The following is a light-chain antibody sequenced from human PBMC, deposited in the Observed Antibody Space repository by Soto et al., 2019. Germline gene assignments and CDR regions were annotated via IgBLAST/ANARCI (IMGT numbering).Light chain of an antibody. V-gene: IGLV1-40*01. J-gene: IGLJ1*01. CDR2: ENN. CDR3: QSYDSSLSGYV. CDR1: SSNIGAGYE. Sequence: QSVLTQPPSVSEAPGQRVTISCTGSSSNIGAGYEAPWYQQVPGTAPKLLIYENNNRPSGVPDRFSGSKSGTSASLAITGLQAEDEAEYYCQSYDSSLSGYVFGTGTKVTGL.